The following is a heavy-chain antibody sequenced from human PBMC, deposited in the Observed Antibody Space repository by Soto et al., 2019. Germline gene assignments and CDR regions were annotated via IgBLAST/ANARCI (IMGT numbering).Heavy chain of an antibody. V-gene: IGHV4-59*01. CDR3: ARVTGFITGTTGLDSYYYYGMDV. CDR1: GGSISSYY. Sequence: SETLSLTCTVSGGSISSYYWSWIRQPPGKGLEWIGYIYYSGSTNYNPSLKSRVTISVDTSKNQFSLKLSSVTAADTAVYYCARVTGFITGTTGLDSYYYYGMDVWGQGTTVTVYS. D-gene: IGHD1-20*01. J-gene: IGHJ6*02. CDR2: IYYSGST.